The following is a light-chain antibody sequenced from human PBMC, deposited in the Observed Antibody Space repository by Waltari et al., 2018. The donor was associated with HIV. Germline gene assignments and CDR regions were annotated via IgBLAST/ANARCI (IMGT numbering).Light chain of an antibody. Sequence: QSALTQPRSVSGSPGQSVTISCTGTSSDVGGYNFVSWYQPHPGKAPKLLIYDFSKWPSGVPDRFSGSKSGNTASLTISGLQAEDEADYYCCSYTGSYTWVFGGGTELTVL. CDR2: DFS. J-gene: IGLJ3*02. CDR1: SSDVGGYNF. CDR3: CSYTGSYTWV. V-gene: IGLV2-11*01.